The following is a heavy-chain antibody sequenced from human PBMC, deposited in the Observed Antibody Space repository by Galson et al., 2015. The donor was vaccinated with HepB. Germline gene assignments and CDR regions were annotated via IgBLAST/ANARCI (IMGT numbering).Heavy chain of an antibody. V-gene: IGHV3-21*01. Sequence: SLRLSCAASGFTFSSYSMNWVRQAPGKGLEWVSSISSSSSYIYYADSVKGRFTISRDNAKNSLYLQMNSLRAEDAAVYYCARDRTGYFDLWGRGTLVTVSS. CDR1: GFTFSSYS. J-gene: IGHJ2*01. D-gene: IGHD2-8*02. CDR2: ISSSSSYI. CDR3: ARDRTGYFDL.